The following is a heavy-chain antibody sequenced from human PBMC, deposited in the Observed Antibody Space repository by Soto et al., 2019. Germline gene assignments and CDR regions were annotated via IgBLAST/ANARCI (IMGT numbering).Heavy chain of an antibody. CDR2: ISGSGGST. J-gene: IGHJ4*02. V-gene: IGHV3-23*01. D-gene: IGHD3-22*01. CDR1: GFTFSSYA. CDR3: AKKPHYYDSSGYYHMLDY. Sequence: XGSLRLSCAASGFTFSSYAMSWVRQAPGKGLEWVSAISGSGGSTYYADSVKGRFTISRDNSKNTLYLQMNSLRAEDTAVYYCAKKPHYYDSSGYYHMLDYWGQGSLVTVSS.